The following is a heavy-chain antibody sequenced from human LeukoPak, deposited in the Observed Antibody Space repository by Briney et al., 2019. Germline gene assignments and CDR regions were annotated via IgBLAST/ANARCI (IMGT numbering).Heavy chain of an antibody. D-gene: IGHD3-10*01. Sequence: GGSLRLSCIGSGFDFDDYGMSWVRQAPGKGLEWVSTINWNSGNIGYADSVKGRFTISRDNAKNSLYLQMDSLRVEDTAFYHCARQPINYYGAGSYPDFWGQGTLVTVSS. CDR3: ARQPINYYGAGSYPDF. CDR2: INWNSGNI. V-gene: IGHV3-20*01. CDR1: GFDFDDYG. J-gene: IGHJ4*02.